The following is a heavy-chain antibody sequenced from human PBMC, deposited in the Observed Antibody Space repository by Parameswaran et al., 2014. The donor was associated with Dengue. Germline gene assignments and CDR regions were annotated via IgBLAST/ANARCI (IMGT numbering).Heavy chain of an antibody. Sequence: PGKGLEWIGYIYHSGSTYYNPSLKSRVTISVDRSKNQFSLKLSSVTAADTAVYYCARELGSGTIDYWGQGTLVTVSS. D-gene: IGHD3-10*01. V-gene: IGHV4-30-2*01. CDR2: IYHSGST. CDR3: ARELGSGTIDY. J-gene: IGHJ4*02.